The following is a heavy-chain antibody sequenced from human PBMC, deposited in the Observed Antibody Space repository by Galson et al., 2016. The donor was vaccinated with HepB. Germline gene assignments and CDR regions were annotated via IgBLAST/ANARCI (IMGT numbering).Heavy chain of an antibody. Sequence: SLRLSCAASGFTFSSYGMHWVRQAPGKGLEWVAVISYDGSNKYYADSVKGRFTISRDNAKNPLYLQMNSLRAEDTAVYYCAKPFLSSGLYYFDYWGRGTLVTVSS. D-gene: IGHD6-19*01. CDR2: ISYDGSNK. CDR1: GFTFSSYG. J-gene: IGHJ4*02. V-gene: IGHV3-30*18. CDR3: AKPFLSSGLYYFDY.